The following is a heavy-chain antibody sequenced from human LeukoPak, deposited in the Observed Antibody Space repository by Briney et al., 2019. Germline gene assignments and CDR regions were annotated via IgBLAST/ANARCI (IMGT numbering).Heavy chain of an antibody. CDR2: INPSGGST. CDR1: GYTFTIYY. CDR3: ARSPQQLGLGYYYYYMDV. J-gene: IGHJ6*03. D-gene: IGHD6-13*01. V-gene: IGHV1-46*01. Sequence: ASVTVSFTASGYTFTIYYMHWVRQAPGQGLEWMGIINPSGGSTSYAQKFQGRVTMTRDTSTSTVYMELSSLRSEDTAVYYCARSPQQLGLGYYYYYMDVWGKGTTVTVSS.